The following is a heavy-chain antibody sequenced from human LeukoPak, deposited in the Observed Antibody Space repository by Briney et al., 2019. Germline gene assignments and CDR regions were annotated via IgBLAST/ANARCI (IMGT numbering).Heavy chain of an antibody. CDR3: ARGRDYSNYKKTRYTWFDP. J-gene: IGHJ5*02. CDR2: INHSGST. CDR1: GGSFSGYY. D-gene: IGHD4-11*01. Sequence: SETLSLTCAVYGGSFSGYYWSWIRQPPGKGLEWIGEINHSGSTNYNPSLKSRVTISVDTSKNQFSLKLSSVTAADTAVYYCARGRDYSNYKKTRYTWFDPWGQETLVTVSS. V-gene: IGHV4-34*01.